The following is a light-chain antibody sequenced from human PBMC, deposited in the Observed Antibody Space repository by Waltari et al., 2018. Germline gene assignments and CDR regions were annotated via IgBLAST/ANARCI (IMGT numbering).Light chain of an antibody. CDR1: QTVSNNF. Sequence: EDVLTQSQGTLSLSPGERATLSCRASQTVSNNFLAWYQLRPGQAPRLLIHSASSRATGIPDRFSGTGSGTDFTLTISRLEPEDFAVYYCLQYGVSRTFGQGTKVEIK. J-gene: IGKJ1*01. V-gene: IGKV3-20*01. CDR2: SAS. CDR3: LQYGVSRT.